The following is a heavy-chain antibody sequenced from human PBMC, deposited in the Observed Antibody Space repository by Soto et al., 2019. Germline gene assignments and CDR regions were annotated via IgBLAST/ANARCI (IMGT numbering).Heavy chain of an antibody. CDR2: IYYSGST. V-gene: IGHV4-31*03. CDR3: AGCYDSSGYYLDY. CDR1: GGSISSGGYY. J-gene: IGHJ4*02. Sequence: SETLSLTCTVSGGSISSGGYYWSWIRQHPGKGLEWIGYIYYSGSTYYNPSLKSRVTISVDTSKNQFSLKLSSVTAADTAVYYCAGCYDSSGYYLDYWGQGTLVTVS. D-gene: IGHD3-22*01.